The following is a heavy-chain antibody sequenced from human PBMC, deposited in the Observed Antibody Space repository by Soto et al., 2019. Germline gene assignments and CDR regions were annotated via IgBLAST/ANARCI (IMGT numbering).Heavy chain of an antibody. CDR2: ISYDGSNK. Sequence: GGSLRLSCAASGFTFSSYAMHWVRQAPGKGLEWVAVISYDGSNKYYADSVKGRFTISGDNSKNTLYLQMNSLRAEDTAVYYCAREQWLAFDYWGQGTLVTVSS. J-gene: IGHJ4*02. CDR1: GFTFSSYA. D-gene: IGHD6-19*01. CDR3: AREQWLAFDY. V-gene: IGHV3-30-3*01.